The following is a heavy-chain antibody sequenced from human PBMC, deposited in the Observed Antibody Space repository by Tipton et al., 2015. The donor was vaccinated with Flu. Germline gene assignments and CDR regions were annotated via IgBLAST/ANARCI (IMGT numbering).Heavy chain of an antibody. Sequence: TLSLTCTVSGDSISTTIYYWGWVRQAPGKGLEWSGSIYYSGTTYYNPSLKSPVTISIDPSNNQFSLDLTSLTSADTAVYFCARDLWNDRRAYYYYGVDVCDRVTTVCVSS. J-gene: IGHJ6*02. V-gene: IGHV4-39*07. CDR1: GDSISTTIYY. CDR2: IYYSGTT. CDR3: ARDLWNDRRAYYYYGVDV. D-gene: IGHD1-1*01.